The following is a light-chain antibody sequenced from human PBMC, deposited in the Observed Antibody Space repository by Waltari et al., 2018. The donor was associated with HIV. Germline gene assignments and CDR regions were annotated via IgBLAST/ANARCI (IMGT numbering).Light chain of an antibody. V-gene: IGKV3-20*01. Sequence: EIVLTQSPGTLSLSPGEGATLSCRAIQSVSSNYLAWYQQKPGQAPRLLIYAALNRATGLPDRFSGSGSGADFTLTISRLEPQDFVVYYCQQYGSSPYTFGQGTKLEIK. CDR2: AAL. CDR3: QQYGSSPYT. CDR1: QSVSSNY. J-gene: IGKJ2*01.